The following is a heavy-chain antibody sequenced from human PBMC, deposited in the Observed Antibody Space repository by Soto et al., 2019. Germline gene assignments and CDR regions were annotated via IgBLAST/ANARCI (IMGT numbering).Heavy chain of an antibody. CDR1: GFTFSSYA. CDR3: VKGLISSDYDILTGLDY. J-gene: IGHJ4*01. V-gene: IGHV3-64D*09. Sequence: GGSLRLSCSASGFTFSSYAMHWVRQAPGKGLEYVSAISSNGGSTYYADSVKGRFTISRDNSKNTLYLQMSSLRAEDTAVYYCVKGLISSDYDILTGLDYWGHGTLVTVSS. D-gene: IGHD3-9*01. CDR2: ISSNGGST.